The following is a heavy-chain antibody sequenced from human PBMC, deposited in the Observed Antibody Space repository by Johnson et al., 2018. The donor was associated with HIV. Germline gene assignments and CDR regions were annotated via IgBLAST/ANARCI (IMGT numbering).Heavy chain of an antibody. J-gene: IGHJ3*02. CDR3: ARDRGGPVRDDAFDI. CDR1: GFTVSSNY. Sequence: VQLVESGGCLVQPGGSLRLSCAASGFTVSSNYMSWVRQAPGKGLEWVSVIYSGGSIYYADSVKGRFTISRDNAKNSLYLQMNSLRAEDTAVYYCARDRGGPVRDDAFDIWGQGTMVTVSS. V-gene: IGHV3-66*01. CDR2: IYSGGSI. D-gene: IGHD3-10*01.